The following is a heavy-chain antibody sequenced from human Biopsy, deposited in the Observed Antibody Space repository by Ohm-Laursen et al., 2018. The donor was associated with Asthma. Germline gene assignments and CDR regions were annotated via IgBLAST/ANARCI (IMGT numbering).Heavy chain of an antibody. CDR3: ASQSSGPDFWSGYYYFDY. CDR1: GFTFSSYD. J-gene: IGHJ4*02. V-gene: IGHV3-30*03. CDR2: ISYDGSNK. Sequence: SLRLSCTASGFTFSSYDMHWVRQAPGKGLEWVAVISYDGSNKYYADSVKGRFTISRDNSKNTLYLQMNSLRAEDTAVYYCASQSSGPDFWSGYYYFDYWGQGTLVTVSS. D-gene: IGHD3-3*01.